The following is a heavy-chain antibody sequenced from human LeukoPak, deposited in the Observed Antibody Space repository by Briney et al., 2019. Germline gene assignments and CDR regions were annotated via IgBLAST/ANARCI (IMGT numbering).Heavy chain of an antibody. D-gene: IGHD3-22*01. Sequence: PSETLSLTCTVSGGSISSYYWSWIWQPPGKGLEWIGYIYYSGSTNYNPSLKSRVTISVDTSKNQFSLKLSSVTAADTAVYYCARGSDYDSSGYYSQYYYYYYMDVWGKGTTVTVSS. V-gene: IGHV4-59*01. CDR1: GGSISSYY. J-gene: IGHJ6*03. CDR2: IYYSGST. CDR3: ARGSDYDSSGYYSQYYYYYYMDV.